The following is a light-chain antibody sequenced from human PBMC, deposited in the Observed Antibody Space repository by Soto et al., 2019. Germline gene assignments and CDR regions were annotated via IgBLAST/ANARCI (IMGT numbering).Light chain of an antibody. CDR3: SSYTSSSTPWV. J-gene: IGLJ3*02. V-gene: IGLV2-14*01. CDR1: SSDVGGYNY. CDR2: EVS. Sequence: QSALTQPASVSGSPGQSITISCTGTSSDVGGYNYVSWYQQHPGKAPKLMIYEVSNRPSGVSNRFSGSKSGNKASLTISGLQAEYEADYYCSSYTSSSTPWVFGGGTKLTVL.